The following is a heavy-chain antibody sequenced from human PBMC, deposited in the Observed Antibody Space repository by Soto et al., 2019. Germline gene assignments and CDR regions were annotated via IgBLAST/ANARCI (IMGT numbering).Heavy chain of an antibody. CDR1: GFTSSSYA. CDR3: RKDLEAGAVDF. J-gene: IGHJ4*02. D-gene: IGHD1-26*01. Sequence: EVQLVESGGGLVQPGRSLRLSCAASGFTSSSYAMHWVRQVPGKGLEWVSGISYNGKRKEYGDSVKGRFTIFRDNAKNSLYLQMESLRPKDTALYDCRKDLEAGAVDFWGRGTLVTVSS. CDR2: ISYNGKRK. V-gene: IGHV3-9*02.